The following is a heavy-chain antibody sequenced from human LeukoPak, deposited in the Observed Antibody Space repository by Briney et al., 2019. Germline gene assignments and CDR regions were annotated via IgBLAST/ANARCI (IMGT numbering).Heavy chain of an antibody. CDR1: GFILSNYR. D-gene: IGHD5-12*01. J-gene: IGHJ4*02. CDR3: AKGLRGYSGYAIDY. Sequence: GGSLRLSCAASGFILSNYRMNRVRQAPGKGLEWVSYVSSSGNSREYADSVKGRFTISRDNARDSLHLQMNSLRVEDTALYYCAKGLRGYSGYAIDYWGQGTLVTVSS. V-gene: IGHV3-21*04. CDR2: VSSSGNSR.